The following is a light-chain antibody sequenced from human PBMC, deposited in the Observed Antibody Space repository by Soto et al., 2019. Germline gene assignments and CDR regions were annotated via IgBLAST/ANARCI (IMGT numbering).Light chain of an antibody. CDR2: AAS. V-gene: IGKV3-20*01. CDR1: QSVSSTY. CDR3: QQHSNSLWT. Sequence: ETVLTQSPGTLSLSPGERATLSCRASQSVSSTYFAWYQQKPGLAPRLLIYAASSRATGIPDRFSGSGSGTDFTLTISRLEPEDFAVYYCQQHSNSLWTFGQGTRVDIK. J-gene: IGKJ1*01.